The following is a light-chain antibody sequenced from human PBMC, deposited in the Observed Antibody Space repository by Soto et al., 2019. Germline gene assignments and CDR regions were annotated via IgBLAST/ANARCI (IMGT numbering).Light chain of an antibody. CDR2: SAS. J-gene: IGKJ1*01. V-gene: IGKV1-27*01. CDR1: QGIDYF. Sequence: DSQMTQSPSPLSASVGEIVTITCRASQGIDYFLSCYQQKTGKAPKLLIYSASTLQSGVPSRFSGSGSGTDFSVTISGLHPEDVATYFCQRYNSPPWTFGPGTKVDIK. CDR3: QRYNSPPWT.